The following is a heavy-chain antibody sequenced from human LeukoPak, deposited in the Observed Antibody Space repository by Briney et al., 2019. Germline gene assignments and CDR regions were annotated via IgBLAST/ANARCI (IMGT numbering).Heavy chain of an antibody. CDR3: AKDLVSSSWYFDY. CDR1: GFTFSSYA. D-gene: IGHD6-13*01. Sequence: PGGSLRLSCAASGFTFSSYAISWVRQAPGKGLEWVSAISGSGGSTYYADSVKGRFTISRDNSKNTLYLQMNSLRAEDTAVYYCAKDLVSSSWYFDYWGQGTLVTVSS. J-gene: IGHJ4*02. CDR2: ISGSGGST. V-gene: IGHV3-23*01.